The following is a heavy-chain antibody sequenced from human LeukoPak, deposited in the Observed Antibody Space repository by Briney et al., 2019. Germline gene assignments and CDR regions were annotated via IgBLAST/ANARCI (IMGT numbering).Heavy chain of an antibody. CDR2: ISAYNGNT. V-gene: IGHV1-18*01. D-gene: IGHD3-10*01. CDR3: AREGYYYGSGSYGGGDY. Sequence: ASVKVSCKASGYTFTSYGISWVRQAPGQGLEWMGWISAYNGNTNYAQKLQGRVTMATDTSTSTAYMELRSLRSDDTAVYYCAREGYYYGSGSYGGGDYWGQGTLVTVSS. CDR1: GYTFTSYG. J-gene: IGHJ4*02.